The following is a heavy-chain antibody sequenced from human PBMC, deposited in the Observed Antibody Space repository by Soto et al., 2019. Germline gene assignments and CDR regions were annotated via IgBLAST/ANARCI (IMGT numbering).Heavy chain of an antibody. J-gene: IGHJ4*02. CDR1: GYTFTSYG. V-gene: IGHV1-18*01. D-gene: IGHD6-13*01. CDR3: ARDLGQQLFDY. Sequence: QVQLVQSGAEVKKPGASVKVSCKASGYTFTSYGISWVRQAPGQGLEWMGWISGHNGNKKYAQKLQGRVSMTTDTSTRTAYMELRILRSDDTAVYYCARDLGQQLFDYWGQGTLVTVSS. CDR2: ISGHNGNK.